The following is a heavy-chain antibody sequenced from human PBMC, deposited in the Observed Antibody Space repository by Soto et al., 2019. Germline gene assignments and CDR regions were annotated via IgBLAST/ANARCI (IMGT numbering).Heavy chain of an antibody. V-gene: IGHV4-59*08. CDR1: RNSPSSYY. J-gene: IGHJ3*01. D-gene: IGHD4-17*01. CDR2: IYYSGTP. CDR3: ERHGWTVNRVFDV. Sequence: PETLSLTRTVHRNSPSSYYCSWFRRPSGTGLECHAYIYYSGTPTYNRSLSPRVSTSGPTPNNQFSLKRRTVTAAARAGYYCERHGWTVNRVFDVWGQGTMVTVSS.